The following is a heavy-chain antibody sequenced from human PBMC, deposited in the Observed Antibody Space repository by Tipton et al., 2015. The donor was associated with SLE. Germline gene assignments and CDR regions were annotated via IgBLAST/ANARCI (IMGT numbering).Heavy chain of an antibody. J-gene: IGHJ4*02. V-gene: IGHV4-39*07. D-gene: IGHD5-24*01. CDR3: ARVGNWSVVDY. Sequence: TLSLTCTVSGGSISSSTYYWGWIRQPPGKGLEWIGNIYYSGSTYYNPSLKSRVTISVDTSKNQFSLKLTSLTAADTAVYYCARVGNWSVVDYWGLGTLVTVSS. CDR2: IYYSGST. CDR1: GGSISSSTYY.